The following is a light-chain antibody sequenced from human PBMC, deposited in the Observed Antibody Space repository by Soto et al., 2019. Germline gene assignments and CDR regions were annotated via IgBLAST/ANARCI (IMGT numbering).Light chain of an antibody. CDR2: GAS. CDR3: QQYTGPPTT. CDR1: QSVSKSY. V-gene: IGKV3-20*01. Sequence: EIVLTQSTGTLSLSPGERATLSCRASQSVSKSYLTWYQQKPGQAPRLLVYGASNRASGIPDRFSGSGSGTDFTLTITRLEPEDSAVYFCQQYTGPPTTFGQGTRLEIK. J-gene: IGKJ5*01.